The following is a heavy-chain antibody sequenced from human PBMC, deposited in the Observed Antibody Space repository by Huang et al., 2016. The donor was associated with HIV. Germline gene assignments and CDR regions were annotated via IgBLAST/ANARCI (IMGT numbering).Heavy chain of an antibody. CDR1: GGSMSSYY. Sequence: QVQLQESGPGLVKPSETLSLTCSVSGGSMSSYYWSWIRQPPGKGLEWIGYIYYRGSTNYNPSLKSLVTISVDTSKNQFSLRLSSVTAADTAVYYCASASIAARRWFDPWGQGSLVTVSS. CDR3: ASASIAARRWFDP. CDR2: IYYRGST. J-gene: IGHJ5*02. V-gene: IGHV4-59*01. D-gene: IGHD6-6*01.